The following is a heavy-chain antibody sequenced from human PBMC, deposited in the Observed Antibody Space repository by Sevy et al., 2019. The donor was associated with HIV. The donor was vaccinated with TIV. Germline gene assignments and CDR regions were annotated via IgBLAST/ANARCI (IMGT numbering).Heavy chain of an antibody. CDR3: ARDCSSTSCLWGLDV. CDR1: GFTFSSYW. CDR2: IKVDGSER. V-gene: IGHV3-7*03. J-gene: IGHJ6*02. Sequence: GGSLRLSCAASGFTFSSYWMSRVRQAPGKGLEWVAHIKVDGSERYYVDSVKGRFTISRENAKNSLYLQMNSLGAEDTAVYYCARDCSSTSCLWGLDVWGQGTTVTVSS. D-gene: IGHD2-2*01.